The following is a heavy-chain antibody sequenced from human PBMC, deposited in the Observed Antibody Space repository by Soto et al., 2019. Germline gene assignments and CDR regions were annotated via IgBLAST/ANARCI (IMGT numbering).Heavy chain of an antibody. J-gene: IGHJ4*02. CDR3: AKLVASEGPSPDVH. CDR2: ISYDGNNK. V-gene: IGHV3-30*18. Sequence: QVQLVESGGGVVQPGGSLRLSCTASGFTFSNYDIHWVRQAPGKGLEWVAGISYDGNNKYHADSVKGRFTISRDNSKNTLFLQMNSLNSEDTAVYYCAKLVASEGPSPDVHWGQGTLVTVSS. CDR1: GFTFSNYD. D-gene: IGHD6-13*01.